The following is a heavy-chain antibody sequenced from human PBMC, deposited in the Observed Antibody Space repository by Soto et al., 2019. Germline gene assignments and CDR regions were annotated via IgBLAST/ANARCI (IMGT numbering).Heavy chain of an antibody. CDR1: GYTFTDYY. J-gene: IGHJ4*02. CDR2: INPYSGAT. D-gene: IGHD3-10*01. Sequence: QVQLVQSGTEVKMPGASVKVSYKASGYTFTDYYIHWVRQAPGQGLEWMGWINPYSGATSYAQKFQGWVTMTRDTSISTVYVGLSGLRSDDPAVYYCARVGSTSSYSYYFDSWGQGTLVTVSS. V-gene: IGHV1-2*04. CDR3: ARVGSTSSYSYYFDS.